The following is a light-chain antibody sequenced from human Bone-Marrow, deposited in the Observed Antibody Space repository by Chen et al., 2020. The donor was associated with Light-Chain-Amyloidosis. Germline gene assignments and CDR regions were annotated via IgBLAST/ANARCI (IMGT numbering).Light chain of an antibody. CDR1: HDIDRY. CDR3: QQYDNLPLT. V-gene: IGKV1-33*01. Sequence: TLMTQSPSALSASVGERVTITCQASHDIDRYLNWYQQKSGRAPTLLIHAASNVEAGVPSRFSGSGSGTDFTFTISGLQPEDVATYFCQQYDNLPLTFGGGTRLEI. J-gene: IGKJ4*01. CDR2: AAS.